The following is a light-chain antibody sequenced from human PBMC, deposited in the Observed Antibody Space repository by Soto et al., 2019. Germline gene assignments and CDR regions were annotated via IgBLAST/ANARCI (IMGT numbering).Light chain of an antibody. CDR3: QQYDSLPLT. V-gene: IGKV1-33*01. Sequence: KSQSPPSLSVSVGDRVTITCQASQDISNYLHWFQQKPGKAPQLLIFDVSNLQTGVPSRFSGGGSGTDFALTISSLEPEDIATYYCQQYDSLPLTFGQGTRLEIK. CDR2: DVS. J-gene: IGKJ5*01. CDR1: QDISNY.